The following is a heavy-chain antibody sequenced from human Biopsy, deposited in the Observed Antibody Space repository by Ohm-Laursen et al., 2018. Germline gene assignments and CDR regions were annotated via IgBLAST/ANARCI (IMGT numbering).Heavy chain of an antibody. CDR1: GGTFSNYG. J-gene: IGHJ1*01. Sequence: GSSVKVSCKTPGGTFSNYGVNWVRQAPGQGLEWLGGNIPILGTGNYAQKFQDRVTVAADTSTSTAIMELRSLRSDDTAVYYCATKLAGYFHHWGQGTLVIVSS. V-gene: IGHV1-69*06. CDR3: ATKLAGYFHH. CDR2: NIPILGTG.